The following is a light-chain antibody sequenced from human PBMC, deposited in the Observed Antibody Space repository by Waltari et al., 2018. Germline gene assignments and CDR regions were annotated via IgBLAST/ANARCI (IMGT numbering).Light chain of an antibody. CDR3: GAWDGSLSADV. J-gene: IGLJ1*01. Sequence: QSVLTQPPSVSAAPGQRVTISCSGSRSNIGRNSVAWYQHVPGTAPKVLIYEINNRPSGIPDRFYGSRSGTSATLGITGLQTGDEADYFCGAWDGSLSADVFGTGTKVTVL. V-gene: IGLV1-51*01. CDR2: EIN. CDR1: RSNIGRNS.